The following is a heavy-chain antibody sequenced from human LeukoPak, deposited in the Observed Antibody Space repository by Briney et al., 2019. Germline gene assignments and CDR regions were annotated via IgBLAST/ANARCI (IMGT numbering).Heavy chain of an antibody. V-gene: IGHV4-30-2*01. CDR1: GGSVSSGGYS. J-gene: IGHJ4*02. CDR3: ARVTVNNALDY. D-gene: IGHD4-17*01. Sequence: SETLSLTCAVSGGSVSSGGYSWSWIRQPPGKGLEWIGYIYHSGSTYYNPSLKSRVTISVDRSKNQFSLKLSSVTAADTAVYYCARVTVNNALDYWGQGTLVTVSS. CDR2: IYHSGST.